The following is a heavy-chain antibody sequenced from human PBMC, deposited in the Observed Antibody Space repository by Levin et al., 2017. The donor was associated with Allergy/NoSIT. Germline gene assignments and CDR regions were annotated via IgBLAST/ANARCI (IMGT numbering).Heavy chain of an antibody. D-gene: IGHD6-19*01. CDR2: IGSAGDT. CDR3: ARDSGSGLDY. CDR1: GFTFSTYG. V-gene: IGHV3-13*01. Sequence: GESLKISCAASGFTFSTYGMDWVRQATGKGLEWVSHIGSAGDTYYPDSVKGRFTISRENAKNSLYLQMNSLRAGDTAVYYWARDSGSGLDYWGQGTLVTVSS. J-gene: IGHJ4*02.